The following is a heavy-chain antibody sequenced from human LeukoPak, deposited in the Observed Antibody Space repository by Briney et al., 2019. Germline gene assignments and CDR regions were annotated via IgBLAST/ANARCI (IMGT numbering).Heavy chain of an antibody. V-gene: IGHV1-2*02. CDR3: ARNGGDYYDSSGYYQGWFDP. J-gene: IGHJ5*02. Sequence: GASVKVSCKASGYTFTSYYMHWVRQAPGQGLEWMGWINPNSGGTNYAQKFQGRVTMTRDTSISTAYMELSRLRSDDTAVYYCARNGGDYYDSSGYYQGWFDPWGQGTLVTVSS. CDR1: GYTFTSYY. CDR2: INPNSGGT. D-gene: IGHD3-22*01.